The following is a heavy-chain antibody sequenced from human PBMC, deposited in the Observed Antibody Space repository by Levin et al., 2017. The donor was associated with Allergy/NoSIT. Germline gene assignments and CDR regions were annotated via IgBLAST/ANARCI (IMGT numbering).Heavy chain of an antibody. CDR2: ISHRGST. Sequence: SQTLSLTCDVYGGSFGGYYWSWIRQSPGKGLEWIGEISHRGSTTYNPSLKSRVSISVDTLRNQFSLRVNSVTAADTAVYYCAVFSFRYGTFDVWSRGTKVTVSS. CDR1: GGSFGGYY. J-gene: IGHJ3*01. V-gene: IGHV4-34*01. D-gene: IGHD4-17*01. CDR3: AVFSFRYGTFDV.